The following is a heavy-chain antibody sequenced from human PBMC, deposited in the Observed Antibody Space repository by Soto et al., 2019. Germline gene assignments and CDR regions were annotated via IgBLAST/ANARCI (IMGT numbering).Heavy chain of an antibody. D-gene: IGHD1-26*01. V-gene: IGHV3-23*01. CDR3: ARDRLGATHYYYYGMDV. J-gene: IGHJ6*02. CDR2: ISGSGGST. CDR1: GFTFSSYA. Sequence: GGSLRLSCAASGFTFSSYAMSWVRQAPGKGLEWVSAISGSGGSTYYADSVKGRFTISRDNAKNSLYLQMNSLRAEDTAVYYCARDRLGATHYYYYGMDVWGQGTTVTVSS.